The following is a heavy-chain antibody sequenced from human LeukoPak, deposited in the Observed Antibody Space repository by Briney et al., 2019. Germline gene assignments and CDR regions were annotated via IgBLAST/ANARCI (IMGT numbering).Heavy chain of an antibody. CDR1: GGSISSGGYY. V-gene: IGHV4-31*03. CDR2: IYYSGST. Sequence: SETLSLTCTVSGGSISSGGYYWSWIRQHPGEGLEWIGYIYYSGSTYYNPSLKSRVTISVDTSKNQFSLKLSSVTAADTAVYYCARVRRGVVPAAMGGYYYYGMDVWGQGTTVTVSS. D-gene: IGHD2-2*01. J-gene: IGHJ6*02. CDR3: ARVRRGVVPAAMGGYYYYGMDV.